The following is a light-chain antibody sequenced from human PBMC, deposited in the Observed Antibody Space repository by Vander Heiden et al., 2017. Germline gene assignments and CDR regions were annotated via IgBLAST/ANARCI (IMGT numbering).Light chain of an antibody. CDR2: DDN. V-gene: IGLV3-21*02. J-gene: IGLJ3*02. CDR1: NIGSKS. Sequence: SYVLTQPPSVSVAPGQTATIPCAGNNIGSKSVQWYQQKAGQAPVLVVCDDNDRPSGIPERFSGSKSGNTATLTISRVEAGDEADYYCQVWDSSSEQVVFGGGTKVTVL. CDR3: QVWDSSSEQVV.